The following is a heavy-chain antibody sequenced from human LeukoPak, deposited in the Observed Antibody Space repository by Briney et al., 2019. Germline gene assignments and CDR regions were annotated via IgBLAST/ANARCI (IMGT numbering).Heavy chain of an antibody. CDR3: ARDQSIVVVPAARSIDY. D-gene: IGHD2-2*01. Sequence: GGSLRLSCAASGFTFSSYSMNWVRQAPGKRLEWVSSISSSSSYIYYADSVKGRFTISRDNAKNSLYLQMNSLRAEDTAVYYCARDQSIVVVPAARSIDYWGQGTLVTVSS. CDR2: ISSSSSYI. J-gene: IGHJ4*02. V-gene: IGHV3-21*01. CDR1: GFTFSSYS.